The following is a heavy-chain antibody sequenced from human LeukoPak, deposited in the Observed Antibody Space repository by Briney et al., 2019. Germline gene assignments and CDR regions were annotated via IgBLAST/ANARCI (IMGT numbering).Heavy chain of an antibody. J-gene: IGHJ3*02. CDR2: INPNGGGT. CDR1: GYTFTGYY. Sequence: ASVKVSCKASGYTFTGYYMHWVRQAPGQGLEWMGRINPNGGGTNYAQKFQGRVTMTRDTSISTAYMELSRLRSDDTAVYYCARSRAAEDAFDIWGQGTMVTVSS. V-gene: IGHV1-2*06. CDR3: ARSRAAEDAFDI. D-gene: IGHD6-13*01.